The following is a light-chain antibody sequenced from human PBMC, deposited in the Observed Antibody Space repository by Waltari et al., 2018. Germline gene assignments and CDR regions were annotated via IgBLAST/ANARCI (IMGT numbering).Light chain of an antibody. Sequence: QSALTQPASVSGSPGQSITTSGTGTSNNVGGHHTFPCTKQHTGTAPKVIIYDVTARASGVSDRFSGSKSGNTASLTISGLQSEDEVDYYCSSYTHIATLPYVFGSGTKVTVL. V-gene: IGLV2-14*03. CDR2: DVT. J-gene: IGLJ1*01. CDR3: SSYTHIATLPYV. CDR1: SNNVGGHHT.